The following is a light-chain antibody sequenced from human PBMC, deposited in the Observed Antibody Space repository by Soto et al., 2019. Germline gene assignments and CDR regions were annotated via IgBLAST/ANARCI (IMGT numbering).Light chain of an antibody. Sequence: EIVLTQSPATLSLSPGERATLSCRASQSVSSYLAWYQQNPGQAPRLLSYDASSRPTGIPARFSGSGSGTDFTLTISSLEPEDFAVYYCQQRSNWPPVFTFGPGTKVDIK. CDR1: QSVSSY. J-gene: IGKJ3*01. CDR3: QQRSNWPPVFT. CDR2: DAS. V-gene: IGKV3-11*01.